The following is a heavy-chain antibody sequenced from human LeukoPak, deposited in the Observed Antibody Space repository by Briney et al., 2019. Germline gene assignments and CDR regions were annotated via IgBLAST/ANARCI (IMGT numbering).Heavy chain of an antibody. V-gene: IGHV3-15*01. D-gene: IGHD3-22*01. J-gene: IGHJ4*02. CDR2: IKSKSDGGTT. CDR3: TTDRGYYDSSGFDS. CDR1: GFIFSNAW. Sequence: GGSLRLSCAASGFIFSNAWMSWVRRAPGKGLEGVGRIKSKSDGGTTDYAAPVKGRFTISRDDSKNTLYLQMNSLKTEDTAVYYCTTDRGYYDSSGFDSWGQGTLVTVSS.